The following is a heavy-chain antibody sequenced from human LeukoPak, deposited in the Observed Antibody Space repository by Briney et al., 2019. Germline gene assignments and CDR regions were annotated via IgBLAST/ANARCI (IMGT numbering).Heavy chain of an antibody. D-gene: IGHD3-3*01. Sequence: SETLSLTCTVSGGSISSYYWSWIRQPPGKGLEWIGEINHSGSTNYNPSLKSRVTISVDTSKNQFSLKLSSVTAADTAVYYCARGNTIFGVVPSYFDYWGQGTLVTVSS. CDR3: ARGNTIFGVVPSYFDY. CDR2: INHSGST. V-gene: IGHV4-34*01. J-gene: IGHJ4*02. CDR1: GGSISSYY.